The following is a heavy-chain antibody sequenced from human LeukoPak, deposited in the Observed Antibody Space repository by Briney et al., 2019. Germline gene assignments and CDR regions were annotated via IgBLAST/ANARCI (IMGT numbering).Heavy chain of an antibody. V-gene: IGHV1-58*02. J-gene: IGHJ4*02. CDR1: GFTFTSSA. CDR2: IVVGSGNT. Sequence: ASVKVSCKASGFTFTSSAMQWVRQARGQRLEWIGWIVVGSGNTNYAQKFQERVTITRDMSTSTAYMELSSLRSEDTAVYYCAADYYGSGNYFEYWGQGTLVTVSS. CDR3: AADYYGSGNYFEY. D-gene: IGHD3-10*01.